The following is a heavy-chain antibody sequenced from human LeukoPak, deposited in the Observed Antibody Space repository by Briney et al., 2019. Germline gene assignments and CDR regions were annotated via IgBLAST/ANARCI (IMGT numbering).Heavy chain of an antibody. V-gene: IGHV3-30*18. Sequence: GGSLRLSCAASGFTFSSYGMHWVRQAPGKGLEWVAVISYDGSNKYYADSVKGRFTISRDNSKNTLYLQMNSLRAEDTAVYYCAKAPEGGTFDYWGQGTLVTVSS. CDR3: AKAPEGGTFDY. CDR2: ISYDGSNK. CDR1: GFTFSSYG. J-gene: IGHJ4*02. D-gene: IGHD1-14*01.